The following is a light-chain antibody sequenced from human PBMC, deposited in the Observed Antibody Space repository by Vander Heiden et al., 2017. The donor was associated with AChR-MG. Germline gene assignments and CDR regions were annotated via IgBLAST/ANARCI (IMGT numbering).Light chain of an antibody. J-gene: IGKJ2*01. V-gene: IGKV3-15*01. CDR3: QQYSKGPPLYT. CDR1: QSIGSD. Sequence: ILMTQSPATLSVSPGEGATLSCRASQSIGSDLAWYQKKPGQAPRLLIYGATTRATGVPFRFSGSGSGTEFTLTISSLQSEDFALYFCQQYSKGPPLYTFGQGTKLEIK. CDR2: GAT.